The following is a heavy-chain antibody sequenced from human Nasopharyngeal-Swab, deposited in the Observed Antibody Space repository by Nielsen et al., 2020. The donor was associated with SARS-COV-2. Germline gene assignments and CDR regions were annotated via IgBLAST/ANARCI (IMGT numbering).Heavy chain of an antibody. D-gene: IGHD2-2*01. CDR2: FDPEDGET. J-gene: IGHJ6*02. Sequence: ASVKVSCKVSGYTLTELSMHWVRPAPGKGLEWMGGFDPEDGETIYAQKFQGRVTMTEDTSTDTAYMELSSLRSEDTAVYYCATSIVVVPAAMRRLVYYYYYGMDVWGQGTTVTVSS. V-gene: IGHV1-24*01. CDR3: ATSIVVVPAAMRRLVYYYYYGMDV. CDR1: GYTLTELS.